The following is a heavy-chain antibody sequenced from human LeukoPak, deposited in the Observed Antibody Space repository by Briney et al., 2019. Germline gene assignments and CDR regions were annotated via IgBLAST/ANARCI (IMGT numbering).Heavy chain of an antibody. J-gene: IGHJ4*02. V-gene: IGHV4-34*01. CDR3: ARTGGSGSKFDY. Sequence: SETLSLTCAVYGGSFSGYYWSWIRHPPWKGLELIGEINHSGSTNYNPSLKSRVTISVDTSKNQFSLKLSSVTAADTAVYYCARTGGSGSKFDYWGQGTLVTVSS. CDR1: GGSFSGYY. CDR2: INHSGST. D-gene: IGHD3-10*01.